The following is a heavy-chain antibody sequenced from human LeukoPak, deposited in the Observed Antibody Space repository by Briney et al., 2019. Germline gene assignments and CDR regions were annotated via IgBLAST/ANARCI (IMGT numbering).Heavy chain of an antibody. CDR2: ISSSSSYI. J-gene: IGHJ6*02. CDR3: ATWPGFYYGMDV. V-gene: IGHV3-21*01. D-gene: IGHD3-10*01. CDR1: GFTFSSYS. Sequence: GGSLRLSCAASGFTFSSYSMNWVRQAPGKGLEWVSSISSSSSYIYYADSVKGRFTISRDNAKNSLYLQMNSLRAEDTAVYYCATWPGFYYGMDVWGQGTTVTVSS.